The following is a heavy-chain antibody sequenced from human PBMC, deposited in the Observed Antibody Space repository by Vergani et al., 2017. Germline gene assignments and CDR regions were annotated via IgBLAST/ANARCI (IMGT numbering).Heavy chain of an antibody. D-gene: IGHD2-2*01. CDR2: INHSGST. CDR1: GGSFSGYY. CDR3: AREGRRGYCSSTSCYHYYYGMDV. J-gene: IGHJ6*02. V-gene: IGHV4-34*01. Sequence: QVQLQQWGAGLLKPSETLSLTCAVYGGSFSGYYWSWIRQPPGKGLEWIGEINHSGSTNYNPSLKSRVTISVDTSKNQFSLKLSSVTAADTAVYYCAREGRRGYCSSTSCYHYYYGMDVWGQGP.